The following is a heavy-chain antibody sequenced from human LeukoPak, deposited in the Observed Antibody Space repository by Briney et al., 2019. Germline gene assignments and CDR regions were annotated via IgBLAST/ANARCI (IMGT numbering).Heavy chain of an antibody. V-gene: IGHV3-33*01. CDR1: GFTFSSYG. J-gene: IGHJ6*04. D-gene: IGHD2-15*01. CDR2: IWYDGSNK. Sequence: PGRSLRLSCAASGFTFSSYGMHWVRQAPGKGLEWVAVIWYDGSNKYYADSVKGRFTISRDNSKNTLYLQTNSLRAEDTAVYYCARGTMSVVVAATDYYYGMDVWGKGTTVTVSS. CDR3: ARGTMSVVVAATDYYYGMDV.